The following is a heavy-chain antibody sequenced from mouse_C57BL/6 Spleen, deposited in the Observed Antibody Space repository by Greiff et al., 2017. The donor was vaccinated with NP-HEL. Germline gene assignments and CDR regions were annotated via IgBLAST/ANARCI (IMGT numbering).Heavy chain of an antibody. D-gene: IGHD1-1*01. J-gene: IGHJ2*01. V-gene: IGHV1-82*01. CDR1: GYAFSSSW. CDR2: IYPGDGDT. CDR3: EALLRSSYFDY. Sequence: QVQLKQSGPELVKPGASVKISCKASGYAFSSSWMNWVKQRPGKGLEWIGRIYPGDGDTNYNGKFKGKATLTADKSSSTAYMQLSSLTSEDSAVYFCEALLRSSYFDYWGQGTTLTVSS.